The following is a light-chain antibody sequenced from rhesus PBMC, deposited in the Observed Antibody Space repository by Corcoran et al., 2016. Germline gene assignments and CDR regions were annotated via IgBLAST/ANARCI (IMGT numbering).Light chain of an antibody. J-gene: IGKJ2*01. CDR2: KVS. CDR1: QSLVHSNGNTY. Sequence: DVVMTQSPLALPITPGQPASISCRSSQSLVHSNGNTYLSWFQQKPGQPPRLLIYKVSNRYSGVPDRFSGSWAGTDFTLKISRVEAEDVGVYYCMQYTHIPYSFGQGTKVEIK. V-gene: IGKV2-65*01. CDR3: MQYTHIPYS.